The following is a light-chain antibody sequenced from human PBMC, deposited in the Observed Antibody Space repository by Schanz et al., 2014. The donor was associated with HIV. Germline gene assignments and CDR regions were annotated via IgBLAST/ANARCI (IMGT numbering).Light chain of an antibody. V-gene: IGKV3-11*01. CDR1: QTVSNN. Sequence: EIVMTQSPGTLSVSPGERATLSCRASQTVSNNLAWYQQKPGQAPRLLIHDVSNRATGIPARFSGSGSGTDFTLTISSLEPEDFALYYCHHYGTSPPAFTFGPGTKVDVK. CDR2: DVS. CDR3: HHYGTSPPAFT. J-gene: IGKJ3*01.